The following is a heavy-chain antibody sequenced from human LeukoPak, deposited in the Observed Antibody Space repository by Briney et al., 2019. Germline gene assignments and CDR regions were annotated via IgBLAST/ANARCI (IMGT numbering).Heavy chain of an antibody. CDR2: ISGSGGST. CDR1: GFTFSSYA. V-gene: IGHV3-23*01. Sequence: GGSLRLSCAASGFTFSSYAMSWVRQAPGKGLEWVSAISGSGGSTYYADSVKGRFTISRDNSKNTLYLQMNSLRAEDTAVYYCATAVASSSGWYADYWGQGTLVTVSS. J-gene: IGHJ4*02. CDR3: ATAVASSSGWYADY. D-gene: IGHD6-19*01.